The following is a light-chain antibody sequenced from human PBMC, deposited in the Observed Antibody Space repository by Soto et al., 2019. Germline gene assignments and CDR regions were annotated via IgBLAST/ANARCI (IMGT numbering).Light chain of an antibody. Sequence: QSALIQPASVSGSPGQSITISCTGTSSDVGGYNYVSWYQQHPDKAPQLMIYDVSNRPSGISDRFSGSKSGNTASLTISGLQAEDEADYYCSSYTLTNTLVFGGGTKVTVL. CDR3: SSYTLTNTLV. J-gene: IGLJ2*01. CDR2: DVS. V-gene: IGLV2-14*03. CDR1: SSDVGGYNY.